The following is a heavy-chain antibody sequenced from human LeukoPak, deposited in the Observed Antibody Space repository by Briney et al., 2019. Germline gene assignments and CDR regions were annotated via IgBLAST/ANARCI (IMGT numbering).Heavy chain of an antibody. D-gene: IGHD1-26*01. CDR1: GGPINSDY. CDR3: ARQGHKLTLVDYYGMDV. J-gene: IGHJ6*02. Sequence: SETLSLNCTVSGGPINSDYWSWVRQPPGKGLEWIGYMYYSGSSTNYNPSLKSRVTISVDRSKNQFSLKLSSVTAAGTAVYYCARQGHKLTLVDYYGMDVWGQGTKVTVSS. CDR2: MYYSGSST. V-gene: IGHV4-59*08.